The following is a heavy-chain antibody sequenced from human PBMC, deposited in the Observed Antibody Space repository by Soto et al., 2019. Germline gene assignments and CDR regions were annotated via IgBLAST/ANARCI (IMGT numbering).Heavy chain of an antibody. CDR1: GGSVSSDP. V-gene: IGHV1-69*05. CDR2: IIPIFGSP. D-gene: IGHD3-9*01. Sequence: SVKVSCKASGGSVSSDPISWVRQAPGQGLEWMGGIIPIFGSPTYAQRFQGGVTITRDTSASTAYMELSSLTSEDTAVYYCARRGALTSYYYGYYFDYWGQGTLVTVSS. CDR3: ARRGALTSYYYGYYFDY. J-gene: IGHJ4*02.